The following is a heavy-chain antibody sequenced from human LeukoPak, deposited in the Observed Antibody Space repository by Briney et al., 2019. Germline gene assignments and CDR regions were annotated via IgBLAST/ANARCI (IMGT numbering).Heavy chain of an antibody. J-gene: IGHJ3*02. CDR2: FTPNSGGT. D-gene: IGHD2-2*01. CDR1: GYTFTGYN. Sequence: ASVKISSKTSGYTFTGYNLHWVRQAPGQGLGWMGGFTPNSGGTNYAQKFQGWVTMTRDTSLSTGYMELSRLRSADTAVYYCAVYFGSTACFSAYDMWGQETMVTVSS. V-gene: IGHV1-2*04. CDR3: AVYFGSTACFSAYDM.